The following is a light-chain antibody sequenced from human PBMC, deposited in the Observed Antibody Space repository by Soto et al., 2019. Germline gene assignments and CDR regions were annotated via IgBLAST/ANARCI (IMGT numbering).Light chain of an antibody. J-gene: IGKJ5*01. CDR1: QSISTY. CDR2: DAS. CDR3: QQSYMDPIT. Sequence: DIQMTQSPSSLSASVGNRVTITCRASQSISTYLNWYQKKPGKAPNLLIYDASRLQSGVPSRFSGSGGETDFTLSISSVQPEDFATYFCQQSYMDPITFGQGKKLE. V-gene: IGKV1-39*01.